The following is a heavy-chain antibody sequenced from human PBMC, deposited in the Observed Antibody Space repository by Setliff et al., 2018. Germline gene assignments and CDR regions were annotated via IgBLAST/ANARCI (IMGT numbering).Heavy chain of an antibody. CDR1: GYIFTNYH. V-gene: IGHV1-2*02. CDR2: INPYSDDT. D-gene: IGHD3-3*01. CDR3: ARSNYDFWSGYPNWFDP. J-gene: IGHJ5*02. Sequence: ASVKVSCKASGYIFTNYHIHWVRQAPGQGLEWMGWINPYSDDTHYAQNFQGRITITMDASISTVYMELSSLRSDDTAVYYCARSNYDFWSGYPNWFDPWGQGSLVTVSS.